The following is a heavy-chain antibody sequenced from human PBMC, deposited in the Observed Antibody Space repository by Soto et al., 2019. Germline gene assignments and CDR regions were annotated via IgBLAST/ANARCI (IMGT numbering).Heavy chain of an antibody. Sequence: EVQLLESGGGLVQPGGSLRLSCAASGFTFSSYAMNWVRQTPGKGLEWVSCIGSSGGDIYYTNSVKGRFTISRDNSKSTLYLHMTSLSAEDTAIYYGANAWSGGYYDMDVWGQGTAVTVSS. J-gene: IGHJ6*02. CDR3: ANAWSGGYYDMDV. V-gene: IGHV3-23*01. CDR2: IGSSGGDI. CDR1: GFTFSSYA. D-gene: IGHD3-3*01.